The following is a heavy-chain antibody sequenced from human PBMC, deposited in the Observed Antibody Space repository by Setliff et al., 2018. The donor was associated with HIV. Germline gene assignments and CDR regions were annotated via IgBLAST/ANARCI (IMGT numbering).Heavy chain of an antibody. V-gene: IGHV4-39*01. J-gene: IGHJ4*02. CDR2: VYYRGGT. Sequence: PSETLSLTCTVSGGSVSDTSYYWGWIRQPPGKGLEWLANVYYRGGTYYNPSLNSRVTISVDPSRNQFSLKLTSVTAADTALYFCARLGDSGYDFRGYFDYWGQGKLVTVSS. CDR1: GGSVSDTSYY. CDR3: ARLGDSGYDFRGYFDY. D-gene: IGHD5-12*01.